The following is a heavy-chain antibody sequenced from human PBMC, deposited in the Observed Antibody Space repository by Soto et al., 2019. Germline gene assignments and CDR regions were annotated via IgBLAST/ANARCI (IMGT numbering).Heavy chain of an antibody. Sequence: SETLSLTCTVSGGSISSGGYYWSWIRQHPGKGLEWIGYIYYSGSTYYNPSLKSRVTISVDTSKNQFSLKLSSVTAADTAVYYCARRTGTTLDYWGQGTLVTVSS. CDR2: IYYSGST. CDR3: ARRTGTTLDY. J-gene: IGHJ4*02. V-gene: IGHV4-31*03. CDR1: GGSISSGGYY. D-gene: IGHD1-7*01.